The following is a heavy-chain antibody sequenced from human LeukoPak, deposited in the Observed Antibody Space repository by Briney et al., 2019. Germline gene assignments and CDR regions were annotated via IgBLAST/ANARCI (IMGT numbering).Heavy chain of an antibody. CDR3: ARVKYYDFWSGQVVGFDP. CDR2: INPNSGGT. CDR1: GYTFSGYY. V-gene: IGHV1-2*02. D-gene: IGHD3-3*01. Sequence: ASVKVSCKASGYTFSGYYMHWVRQAPGQGLEWMGWINPNSGGTNCAQKFQGRVTMTRDTSINTANMELSRLRSDDTAVYYCARVKYYDFWSGQVVGFDPWGQGTLVTVSS. J-gene: IGHJ5*02.